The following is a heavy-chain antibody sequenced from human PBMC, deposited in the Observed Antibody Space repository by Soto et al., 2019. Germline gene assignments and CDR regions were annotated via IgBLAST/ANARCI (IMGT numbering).Heavy chain of an antibody. V-gene: IGHV3-33*01. CDR3: VREIYGGNELGDAFDI. Sequence: QVQLVESGGGVVQPGRSLRLSCAASGFTFSSYGMHWVRQAPGKGLEWVAVIWYDGSNKYYADSVKGRFTISRDNSKNTLYLQMNSLRAEDTAVYYCVREIYGGNELGDAFDIWGQGTMVTVSS. CDR1: GFTFSSYG. D-gene: IGHD2-15*01. J-gene: IGHJ3*02. CDR2: IWYDGSNK.